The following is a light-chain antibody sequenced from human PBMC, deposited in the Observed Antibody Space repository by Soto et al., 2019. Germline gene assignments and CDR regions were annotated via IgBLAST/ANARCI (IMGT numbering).Light chain of an antibody. CDR1: QSVSSY. Sequence: EIVLTQSPATLSLSPGERATLSCRASQSVSSYLAWYQQKPGQAPRPLIYDASNRATGIPARFSGSGSGTDFTLTISRREPKDFAVYYCQQRSNWPLTFGGGTKVEIK. CDR3: QQRSNWPLT. J-gene: IGKJ4*01. V-gene: IGKV3-11*01. CDR2: DAS.